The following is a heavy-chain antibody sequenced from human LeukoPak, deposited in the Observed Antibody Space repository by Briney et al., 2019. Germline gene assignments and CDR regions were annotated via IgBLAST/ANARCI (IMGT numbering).Heavy chain of an antibody. D-gene: IGHD3-16*02. Sequence: PSETLSLTCTVSGGSISSGTYYWSWIRQPAGKGLEWIGRIYTSGSTKYNPSLKSRVTMSVDTSKTQFSLKLRSVTAADTAVYYCTREGYNYVWGNYRYPHMDVWGKGTTVTISS. CDR3: TREGYNYVWGNYRYPHMDV. CDR1: GGSISSGTYY. J-gene: IGHJ6*03. CDR2: IYTSGST. V-gene: IGHV4-61*02.